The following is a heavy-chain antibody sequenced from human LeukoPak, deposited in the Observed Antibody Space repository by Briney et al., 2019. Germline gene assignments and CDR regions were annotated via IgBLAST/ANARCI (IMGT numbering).Heavy chain of an antibody. CDR1: GFTFSGFE. D-gene: IGHD5-18*01. CDR3: ARWVYGGYRFGYHFDY. J-gene: IGHJ4*02. V-gene: IGHV3-48*03. Sequence: GSLRLSCAASGFTFSGFEMNWVRQPPGKGLEWVSYISSGGSTIFYADSMKGRFTISRDNAKNSLYLQMNSLRAEDTAVYYCARWVYGGYRFGYHFDYWGQGTLVTVSS. CDR2: ISSGGSTI.